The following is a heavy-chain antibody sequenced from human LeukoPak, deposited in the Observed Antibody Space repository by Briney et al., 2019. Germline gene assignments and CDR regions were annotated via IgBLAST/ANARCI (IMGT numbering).Heavy chain of an antibody. J-gene: IGHJ4*02. D-gene: IGHD6-13*01. V-gene: IGHV1-24*01. CDR1: GYTLTELS. CDR3: ATVFYRGAAADGFDY. Sequence: GASVKVSCKVSGYTLTELSMHWVRQAPGKGLEWMGGFDPEDGETIYAQKFQGRVTMTEDTSTDTAYMELSSLRSEDTAVYYCATVFYRGAAADGFDYWGQGTLVTVSS. CDR2: FDPEDGET.